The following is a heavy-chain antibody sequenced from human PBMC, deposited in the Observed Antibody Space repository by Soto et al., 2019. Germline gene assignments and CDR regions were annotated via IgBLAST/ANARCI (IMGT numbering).Heavy chain of an antibody. D-gene: IGHD2-8*01. Sequence: EVQLVESGGGLVQPGGSLRLSCAASGFTVSSNYMSWVRQAPGKGLEWVSVIYSGGSTYYADSVKGRFTISRHNSKNTLYLQMNSLRAEDTAVYYCARGDCTNGVFPFDYWGQGTLVTVSS. CDR1: GFTVSSNY. CDR2: IYSGGST. J-gene: IGHJ4*02. V-gene: IGHV3-53*04. CDR3: ARGDCTNGVFPFDY.